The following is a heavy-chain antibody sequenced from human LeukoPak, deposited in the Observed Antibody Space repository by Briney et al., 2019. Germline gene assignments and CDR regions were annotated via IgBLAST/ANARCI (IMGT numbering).Heavy chain of an antibody. CDR2: INHSGST. J-gene: IGHJ4*02. CDR1: GGSFSAYY. Sequence: PSETLSLTCAVYGGSFSAYYWSWIRQPPGKGLEWIGEINHSGSTNYNPSLKSRVTISVDTSKNQFSLKLSSVTAADTAVYYGARNRSYGYKYWGQGTLVTVSS. V-gene: IGHV4-34*01. D-gene: IGHD5-18*01. CDR3: ARNRSYGYKY.